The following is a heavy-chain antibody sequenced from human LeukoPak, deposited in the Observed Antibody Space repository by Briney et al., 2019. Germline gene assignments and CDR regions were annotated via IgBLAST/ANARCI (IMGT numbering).Heavy chain of an antibody. V-gene: IGHV1-2*02. Sequence: GASVRVSCTAAGYTLGHYYMHWVRQAPGQGLEWMGWINPNSGLTNYAQRFQGRVTMTADTSVNTAYMHLTGLTSDDSAVYYCARDIVVVPAVEAEDCWGQGTLVIVSS. CDR1: GYTLGHYY. D-gene: IGHD2-2*01. J-gene: IGHJ4*02. CDR2: INPNSGLT. CDR3: ARDIVVVPAVEAEDC.